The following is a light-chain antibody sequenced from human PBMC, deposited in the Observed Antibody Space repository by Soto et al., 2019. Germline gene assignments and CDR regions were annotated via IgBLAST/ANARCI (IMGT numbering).Light chain of an antibody. J-gene: IGKJ5*01. CDR2: GVS. Sequence: PGEVATLSCRANQSVSSSYLAWYQQKPGQAPRLLIYGVSTRATGIPARFSGGVSGREFTLTINSLQSEDFAIYYCQQRNIWPPVTFGQGTRLEIK. CDR3: QQRNIWPPVT. V-gene: IGKV3-15*01. CDR1: QSVSSSY.